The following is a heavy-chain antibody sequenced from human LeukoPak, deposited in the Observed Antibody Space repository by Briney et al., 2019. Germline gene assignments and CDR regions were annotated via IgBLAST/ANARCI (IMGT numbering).Heavy chain of an antibody. D-gene: IGHD6-6*01. J-gene: IGHJ6*02. V-gene: IGHV3-23*01. CDR1: GFTFDDYA. CDR3: AKTEQLVLDYYYGMDV. Sequence: GGSLRLSCAASGFTFDDYAMHWVRQAPGKGLEWVSAISGSGGSTYYADSVKGRFTISRDNSKNTLYLQMNSLSAEDTAVYYCAKTEQLVLDYYYGMDVWGQGTTVTVSS. CDR2: ISGSGGST.